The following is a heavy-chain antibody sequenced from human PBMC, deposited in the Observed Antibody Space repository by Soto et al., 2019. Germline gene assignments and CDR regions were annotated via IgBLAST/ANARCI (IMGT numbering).Heavy chain of an antibody. V-gene: IGHV3-15*07. CDR2: VKSKADGETS. CDR3: ASGVLSHYYYHAMDV. J-gene: IGHJ6*02. CDR1: GFSFSNAW. Sequence: QLEESGGGLVKPGGSLRLSCAASGFSFSNAWMNWVRQAPGKGLEWVGRVKSKADGETSEYADAVKERFTISRDDSKNTLYLQMSSLRIDDTGVYFCASGVLSHYYYHAMDVWGRVTKVTVSS.